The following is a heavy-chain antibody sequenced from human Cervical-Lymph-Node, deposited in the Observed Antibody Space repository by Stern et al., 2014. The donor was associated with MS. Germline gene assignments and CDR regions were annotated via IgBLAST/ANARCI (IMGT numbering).Heavy chain of an antibody. J-gene: IGHJ6*02. CDR2: IYPGESHT. CDR1: GYSFTSYW. Sequence: EVQLVESGAEVKKPGESLKISCKGSGYSFTSYWIGWVRQMPGKGLEWMGNIYPGESHTNYTPSLHGQVITSAAKSITTALLPRSSLKASDTAMYYCARRIAAPPPYYSGMDVWGQGTTVTVSS. D-gene: IGHD6-6*01. V-gene: IGHV5-51*01. CDR3: ARRIAAPPPYYSGMDV.